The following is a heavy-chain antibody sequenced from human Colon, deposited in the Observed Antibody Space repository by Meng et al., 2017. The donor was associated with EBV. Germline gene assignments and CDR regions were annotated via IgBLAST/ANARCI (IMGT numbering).Heavy chain of an antibody. CDR1: GGSISSGGYS. Sequence: QLQLQESGSGLVKPSETLSLTCAVSGGSISSGGYSWHWIRQPPGKGLQWIGYIYYSGSAFYNPSLKSRVTLSVDRSKNQFSLNLSSVTAADTAVYYCARGAYFDDWGQGTLGTVDS. V-gene: IGHV4-30-2*01. CDR2: IYYSGSA. J-gene: IGHJ4*02. CDR3: ARGAYFDD.